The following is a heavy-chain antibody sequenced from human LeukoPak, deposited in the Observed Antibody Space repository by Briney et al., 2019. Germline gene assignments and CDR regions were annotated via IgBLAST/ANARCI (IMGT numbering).Heavy chain of an antibody. J-gene: IGHJ4*02. Sequence: GGSLRLSCAASGFTFNTYAMTWVRQAPGKGLEWVSSISGGGGSKFYAGFVEGRFTISRDNSKNKLYLQMDSLRAEDTAVYYCAKDRLGNIVATIRDYWGQGTQVTVSS. CDR3: AKDRLGNIVATIRDY. CDR1: GFTFNTYA. D-gene: IGHD5-12*01. V-gene: IGHV3-23*01. CDR2: ISGGGGSK.